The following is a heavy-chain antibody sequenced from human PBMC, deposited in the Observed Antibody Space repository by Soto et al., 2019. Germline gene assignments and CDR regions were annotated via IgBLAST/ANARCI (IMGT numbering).Heavy chain of an antibody. D-gene: IGHD6-13*01. CDR3: ARSRAIAAALYYFDY. CDR1: GGTFSSYA. J-gene: IGHJ4*02. Sequence: QVQLVQSGAEVKKPGSSVKVSCKASGGTFSSYAISWVRQAPGQGLEWMGGIIPIFGTANYAQKFQGRVTITADESTSTAYRELSSLRSEDTAVYYCARSRAIAAALYYFDYWGQGTLVTVSS. V-gene: IGHV1-69*01. CDR2: IIPIFGTA.